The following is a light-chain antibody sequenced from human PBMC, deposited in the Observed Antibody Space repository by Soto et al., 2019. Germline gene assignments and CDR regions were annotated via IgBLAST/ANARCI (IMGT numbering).Light chain of an antibody. CDR3: ASWDDSLNAYV. CDR1: SSNIGNNA. V-gene: IGLV1-36*01. Sequence: QSVLTQPPSVSEAPRQRVTISCSGSSSNIGNNAVNWYQQLPGQAPKIVIYYDNLLTSGVSDRFSGPKSGISASLAISDLQSDDEADYYCASWDDSLNAYVFGPGTKVTVL. CDR2: YDN. J-gene: IGLJ1*01.